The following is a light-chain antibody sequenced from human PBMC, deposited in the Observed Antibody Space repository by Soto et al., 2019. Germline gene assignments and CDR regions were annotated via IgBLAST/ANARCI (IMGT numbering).Light chain of an antibody. CDR3: QTWGTGIVI. V-gene: IGLV4-69*01. CDR2: LNSAGSH. Sequence: QPVLTQSPSASASLGASVKLTCTLSNGYNTYSIAWHHQQPERGPRFLMKLNSAGSHTKGDGIPDRFSGSSSGPERYLTISSLQSEDEADYYCQTWGTGIVIFGGGTKLTVL. J-gene: IGLJ2*01. CDR1: NGYNTYS.